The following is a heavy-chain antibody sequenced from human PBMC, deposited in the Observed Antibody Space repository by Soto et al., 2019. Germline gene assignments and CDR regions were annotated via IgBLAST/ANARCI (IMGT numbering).Heavy chain of an antibody. Sequence: ASVKVSCKASGGTFGSYAISWVRQAPGQGLEWMGGIIPIFGTANYAQKFQGRVTITADKSTSTAYMELSSLRSEDTAVYYCARVGYCSGGSCYAGDYWGQGTLVTVSS. D-gene: IGHD2-15*01. CDR2: IIPIFGTA. CDR3: ARVGYCSGGSCYAGDY. J-gene: IGHJ4*02. V-gene: IGHV1-69*06. CDR1: GGTFGSYA.